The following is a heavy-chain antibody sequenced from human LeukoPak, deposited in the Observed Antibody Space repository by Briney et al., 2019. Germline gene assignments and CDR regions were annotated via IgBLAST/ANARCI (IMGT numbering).Heavy chain of an antibody. J-gene: IGHJ5*02. CDR2: IYHSGST. V-gene: IGHV4-30-2*01. D-gene: IGHD2-2*01. CDR1: GGSISSGGYS. Sequence: TSETLSLTCAVSGGSISSGGYSWSWIRQPPGKGLEWIGYIYHSGSTYYNPSLKSRVTISVDRSKNQFSLKLSSVTAADTAVYYCARGAMEYQLRYRVPNWFDPWGQGTLVTISS. CDR3: ARGAMEYQLRYRVPNWFDP.